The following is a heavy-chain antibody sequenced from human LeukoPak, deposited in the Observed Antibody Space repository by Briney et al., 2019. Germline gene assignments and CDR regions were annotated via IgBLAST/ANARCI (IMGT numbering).Heavy chain of an antibody. V-gene: IGHV4-39*01. CDR1: GDSISSSTYY. J-gene: IGHJ6*03. CDR3: AKAGEWYSSGWYAGYYYYYMDV. Sequence: SETLSLTCTVSGDSISSSTYYWGWIRQPPGKGVEWIENRHKSGITSDHPALKSQFTISIDTATNAFSMMLNAMTAADPAVYYCAKAGEWYSSGWYAGYYYYYMDVWGKGPTVTISS. CDR2: RHKSGIT. D-gene: IGHD6-19*01.